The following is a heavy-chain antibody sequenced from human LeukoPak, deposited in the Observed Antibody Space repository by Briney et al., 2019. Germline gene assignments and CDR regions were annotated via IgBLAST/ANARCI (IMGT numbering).Heavy chain of an antibody. D-gene: IGHD1-26*01. CDR1: GYTFTSYY. CDR3: ARDGWSRRGAFDI. CDR2: INPNSGGT. J-gene: IGHJ3*02. V-gene: IGHV1-2*02. Sequence: GASVKVSCKASGYTFTSYYMHWVRQAPGQGLEWMGWINPNSGGTNYAQKFQGRVTMTRDTSISTAYMELSRLRSDDTAVYYCARDGWSRRGAFDIWGQGTMVTVSS.